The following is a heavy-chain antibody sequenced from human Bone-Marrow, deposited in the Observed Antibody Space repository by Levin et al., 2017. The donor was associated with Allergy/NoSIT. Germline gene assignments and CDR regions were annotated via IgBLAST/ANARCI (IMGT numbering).Heavy chain of an antibody. CDR1: GFTFNRFA. CDR3: AKDPTGCGGGSCFSPYFDF. J-gene: IGHJ4*02. V-gene: IGHV3-23*01. D-gene: IGHD2-15*01. Sequence: QPGESLKISCVASGFTFNRFAISWVRQAPGKGLEWVSVISDRGGDTYYADSVKGRFTISRDNSKNTLYLQMNSLRGEDTAVYFCAKDPTGCGGGSCFSPYFDFWGRGTLVTVSS. CDR2: ISDRGGDT.